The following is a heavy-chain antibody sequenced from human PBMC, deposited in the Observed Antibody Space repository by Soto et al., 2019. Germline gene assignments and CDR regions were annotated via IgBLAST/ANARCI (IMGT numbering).Heavy chain of an antibody. CDR1: GFTFSEYG. J-gene: IGHJ6*02. CDR3: AGGGPNYDFWSGYYMSV. V-gene: IGHV3-21*01. D-gene: IGHD3-3*01. Sequence: PGGSLRLSCAASGFTFSEYGMNWVRQAPGKGLEWVSSISSSSSYIYYADSVKGRFTISRDNAKNSLYLQMNSLRAEDTAVYYCAGGGPNYDFWSGYYMSVWGQGTTATVSS. CDR2: ISSSSSYI.